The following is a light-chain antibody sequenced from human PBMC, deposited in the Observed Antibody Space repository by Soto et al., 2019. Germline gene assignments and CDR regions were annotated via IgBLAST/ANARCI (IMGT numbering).Light chain of an antibody. CDR3: SSYTSSSTLYV. CDR1: SSAVGGYNY. Sequence: QSALTQPASVSGSPGPSITISCTGTSSAVGGYNYVSWYQQHPGKAPQLMIYEVSNRPSGVSNRFSGSKSGNTASLTISGLQAEDEADYYCSSYTSSSTLYVFGTGTKLTVL. CDR2: EVS. V-gene: IGLV2-14*01. J-gene: IGLJ1*01.